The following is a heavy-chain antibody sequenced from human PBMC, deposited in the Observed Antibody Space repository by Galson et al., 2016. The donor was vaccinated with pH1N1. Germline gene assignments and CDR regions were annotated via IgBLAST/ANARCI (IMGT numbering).Heavy chain of an antibody. Sequence: SLRLSCAASGFTVSSTYMYWVRQSPGKGLECVSIIYSSGFTYYADSVKGRFSISRDKSKNTLYLQMSSLRAEDTAVYYCARGKEIRSSTLDYWGQGTLVTVSS. CDR3: ARGKEIRSSTLDY. J-gene: IGHJ4*02. D-gene: IGHD1-1*01. CDR2: IYSSGFT. CDR1: GFTVSSTY. V-gene: IGHV3-53*01.